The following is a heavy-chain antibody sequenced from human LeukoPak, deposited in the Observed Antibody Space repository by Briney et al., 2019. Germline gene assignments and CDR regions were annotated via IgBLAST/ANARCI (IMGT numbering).Heavy chain of an antibody. V-gene: IGHV3-7*01. Sequence: GGSLRLSCTVSGFTFSSYWMSWVRQAPGKGLEWASNIKQGGSEKNYVDSVKGRFTISRDNAKNSLYLQMNSLRAGDTAVYYCARSDYYDSSGNFYFDYWGQGTLVTVSS. CDR1: GFTFSSYW. CDR3: ARSDYYDSSGNFYFDY. CDR2: IKQGGSEK. D-gene: IGHD3-22*01. J-gene: IGHJ4*02.